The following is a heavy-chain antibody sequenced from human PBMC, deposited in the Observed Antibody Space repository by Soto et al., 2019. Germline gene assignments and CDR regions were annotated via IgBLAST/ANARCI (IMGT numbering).Heavy chain of an antibody. J-gene: IGHJ2*01. CDR1: GFTFSSYA. CDR2: ISGSGGST. V-gene: IGHV3-23*01. Sequence: VQLLESGGGLVQPGGSLRLSCAASGFTFSSYAMSWVRQAPGKGLEWVSAISGSGGSTYYADSVKGRFTISRDNSMNTLYLQMNSLRAEDTAVYYCAKRDYDILTGYYGWYFDLWGRGTLVTVSS. D-gene: IGHD3-9*01. CDR3: AKRDYDILTGYYGWYFDL.